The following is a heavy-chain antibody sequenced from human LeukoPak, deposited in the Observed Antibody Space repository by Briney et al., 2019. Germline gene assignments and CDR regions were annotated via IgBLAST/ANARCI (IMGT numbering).Heavy chain of an antibody. J-gene: IGHJ4*02. CDR3: ATDPLLDY. CDR2: ITGSGGST. V-gene: IGHV3-23*01. Sequence: GGSLRLSCAASGFTFSSYAMGWVRQAPGKGLKWVSVITGSGGSTYYADSVKGRFTLSRDNSKNTLYLQMNSLRAEDTAVYYCATDPLLDYWGQGTLVTVSS. D-gene: IGHD2-15*01. CDR1: GFTFSSYA.